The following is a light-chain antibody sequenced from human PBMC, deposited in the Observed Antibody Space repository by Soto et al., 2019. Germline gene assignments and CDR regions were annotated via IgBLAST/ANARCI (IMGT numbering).Light chain of an antibody. Sequence: EIVLTQSPGTLSLSPGERATLSYRASQSVSSSYLAWYQQKGGQAPRLLIYGASSRATGIPDRFSGSGSGTDFTLTISRLEPEDFAVYYCQQYVRSPWTFGQGTKVEIK. CDR1: QSVSSSY. CDR3: QQYVRSPWT. J-gene: IGKJ1*01. CDR2: GAS. V-gene: IGKV3-20*01.